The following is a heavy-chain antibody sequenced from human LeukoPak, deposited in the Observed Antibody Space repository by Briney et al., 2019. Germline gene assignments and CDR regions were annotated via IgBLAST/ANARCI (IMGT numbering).Heavy chain of an antibody. CDR1: GGTFSSYT. V-gene: IGHV1-69*04. CDR2: IIPILGIA. Sequence: GSSVKVSCKASGGTFSSYTISWVRQAPGQGLEWMGRIIPILGIANYAQKFQGRVTITADKSTSTAYMELSSLRSEDTAVYYCARDLLGPPEYNWNYGDAFDIWGQGTMVTVSS. CDR3: ARDLLGPPEYNWNYGDAFDI. D-gene: IGHD1-7*01. J-gene: IGHJ3*02.